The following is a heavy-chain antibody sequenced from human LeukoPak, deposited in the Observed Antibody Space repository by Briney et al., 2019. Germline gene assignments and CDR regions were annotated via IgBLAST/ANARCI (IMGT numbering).Heavy chain of an antibody. J-gene: IGHJ4*03. Sequence: ASVKVSCKTSGYAFTNYYIHWVRQAPGQGLEWMGWINPNSGATKYAQKFEGRVTMTRDTSITTVYMELSSLRSDDTAVVYCARVGSRFCASTSCFDFWGQGTLVTVSS. CDR2: INPNSGAT. V-gene: IGHV1-2*02. D-gene: IGHD2-2*01. CDR3: ARVGSRFCASTSCFDF. CDR1: GYAFTNYY.